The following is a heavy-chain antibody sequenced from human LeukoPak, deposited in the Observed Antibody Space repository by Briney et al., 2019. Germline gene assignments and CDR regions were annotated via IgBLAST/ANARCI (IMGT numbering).Heavy chain of an antibody. CDR3: ARAGGTYYGIAFDI. Sequence: PGGSLRLSCAASGFTFSSYWMSGVRQAPGKGLEWVANIKQDGSEKYYVDSVKGRLTISRDNAKNSLYLQMNSLRAENTAVYYCARAGGTYYGIAFDIWGQGTMVTVSS. CDR1: GFTFSSYW. D-gene: IGHD1-26*01. V-gene: IGHV3-7*01. CDR2: IKQDGSEK. J-gene: IGHJ3*02.